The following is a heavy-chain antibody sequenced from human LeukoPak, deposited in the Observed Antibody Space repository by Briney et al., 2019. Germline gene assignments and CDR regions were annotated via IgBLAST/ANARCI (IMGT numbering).Heavy chain of an antibody. D-gene: IGHD6-13*01. Sequence: PSETLSLTCTVSGGSISSSSYYWGWIRQPPGKGLEWIGSIYYSGSTYYNPSLKSRVTISVDTSKNQFSLKLSSVTAADTAVYYCARLYQQLVVFHYWGQGTLVTVSS. J-gene: IGHJ4*02. CDR2: IYYSGST. CDR1: GGSISSSSYY. V-gene: IGHV4-39*01. CDR3: ARLYQQLVVFHY.